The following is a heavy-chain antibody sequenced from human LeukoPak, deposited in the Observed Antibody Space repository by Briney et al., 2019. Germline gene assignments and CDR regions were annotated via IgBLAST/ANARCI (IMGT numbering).Heavy chain of an antibody. Sequence: SETLSLTCTVSGGSISTYYWSWIRQPPGKGLEWIGYIYYTGGTNYSPSLKSRVTISVDTSKNQFYLKLSSVTAADTAVYYCARAITIFGVTRFDPRGQGTLVTVSS. CDR3: ARAITIFGVTRFDP. D-gene: IGHD3-3*01. CDR1: GGSISTYY. V-gene: IGHV4-59*01. CDR2: IYYTGGT. J-gene: IGHJ5*02.